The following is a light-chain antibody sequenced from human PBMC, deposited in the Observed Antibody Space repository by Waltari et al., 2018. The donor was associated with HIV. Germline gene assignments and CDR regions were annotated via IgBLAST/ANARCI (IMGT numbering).Light chain of an antibody. Sequence: QSPLTQPASVSGSPGRSITIPCPGTSSDVGGYNYVSWYQQHPGKAPKLMIYEVSNRPSGVSNRFSGSKSGNTASLTISGLQAEDEADYYCSSYTSSSHVVFGGGTKLTVL. V-gene: IGLV2-14*01. CDR2: EVS. J-gene: IGLJ2*01. CDR1: SSDVGGYNY. CDR3: SSYTSSSHVV.